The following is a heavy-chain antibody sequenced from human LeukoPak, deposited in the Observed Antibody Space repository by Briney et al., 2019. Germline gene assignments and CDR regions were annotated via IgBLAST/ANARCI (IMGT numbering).Heavy chain of an antibody. Sequence: SETLSLTCTVSGGSISSYYWSWIRQPAGKGLEWIGRIYTSGSTNYNPSLKSRVTMSVDTSKNQFSLKLSSVTAADTAVYYCARGRYDFWSGYYTGGYFDYWGQGTLVTVSS. CDR2: IYTSGST. V-gene: IGHV4-4*07. J-gene: IGHJ4*02. CDR1: GGSISSYY. CDR3: ARGRYDFWSGYYTGGYFDY. D-gene: IGHD3-3*01.